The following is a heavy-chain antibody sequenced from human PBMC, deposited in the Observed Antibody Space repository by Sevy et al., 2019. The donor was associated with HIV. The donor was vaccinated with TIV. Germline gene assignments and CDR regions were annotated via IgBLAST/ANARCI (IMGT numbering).Heavy chain of an antibody. D-gene: IGHD2-21*01. CDR2: IKQDGSEN. CDR1: GFIFSNYW. J-gene: IGHJ5*02. CDR3: ASDCS. V-gene: IGHV3-7*01. Sequence: GGSLRLSCGASGFIFSNYWMTWVRQAPGKGLEWVATIKQDGSENYDVDSVKGRFTISRDNAKNSVYLQMNNLRVEDTAMYYCASDCSWGQGTLVTVSS.